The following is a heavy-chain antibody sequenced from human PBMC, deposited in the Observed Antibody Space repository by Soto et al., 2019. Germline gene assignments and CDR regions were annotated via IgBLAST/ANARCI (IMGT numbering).Heavy chain of an antibody. V-gene: IGHV1-3*01. Sequence: GASVKVSCKASGYTFTGYAMHWVRQAPGQRLEWMGWINAGNGNTKYSQKFQGRVTITRDTSASTAYMGLSSLRSEDTAVYYCARAVAVPADFDYWGLGTLVTVSS. CDR3: ARAVAVPADFDY. J-gene: IGHJ4*02. CDR2: INAGNGNT. D-gene: IGHD6-19*01. CDR1: GYTFTGYA.